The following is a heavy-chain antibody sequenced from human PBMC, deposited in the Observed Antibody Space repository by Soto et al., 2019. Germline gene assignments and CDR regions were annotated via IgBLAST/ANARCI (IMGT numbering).Heavy chain of an antibody. V-gene: IGHV1-2*04. Sequence: ASVKVSCKASGYTFTGYYMHWVRQAPGQGLEWMGWINPNSGGTNYAQKFQGWVTMTRDTSISTAYMELSSVSAEDTAVYYCARGLDYGDYFDYWGQGTLVTVS. J-gene: IGHJ4*02. CDR2: INPNSGGT. CDR1: GYTFTGYY. D-gene: IGHD4-17*01. CDR3: ARGLDYGDYFDY.